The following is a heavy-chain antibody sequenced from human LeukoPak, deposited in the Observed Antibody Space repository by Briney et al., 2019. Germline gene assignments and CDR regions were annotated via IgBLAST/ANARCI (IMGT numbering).Heavy chain of an antibody. Sequence: GGSLRLSRAASGFTFSDYYMSWIRQAPGKGLEWVSYISSSSSYTNYADSVKGRFTISRDNAKNSLYLQMNSLRAEDTAVYYCVRDSGYCTTTSCYDAGGWFDPWGQGTLVTVSS. D-gene: IGHD2-2*03. J-gene: IGHJ5*02. CDR1: GFTFSDYY. CDR3: VRDSGYCTTTSCYDAGGWFDP. V-gene: IGHV3-11*05. CDR2: ISSSSSYT.